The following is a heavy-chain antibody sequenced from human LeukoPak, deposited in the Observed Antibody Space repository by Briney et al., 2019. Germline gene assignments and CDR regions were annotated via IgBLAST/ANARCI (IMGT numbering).Heavy chain of an antibody. CDR2: INGGGSS. CDR3: AKGQGYNYGDSIDY. Sequence: GGSLRLSCAASGFTFNNYAMTWVRQAPGKGLGWVSVINGGGSSYYADSVKGQFTVSRDNSKNTLYLQMNSLRDEDTAVYYCAKGQGYNYGDSIDYWGQGTLVTVSS. J-gene: IGHJ4*02. D-gene: IGHD5-18*01. CDR1: GFTFNNYA. V-gene: IGHV3-23*01.